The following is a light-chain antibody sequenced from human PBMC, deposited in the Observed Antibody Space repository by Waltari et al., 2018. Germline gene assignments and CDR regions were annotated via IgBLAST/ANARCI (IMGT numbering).Light chain of an antibody. V-gene: IGLV2-23*02. CDR3: CTYAGSSTVV. Sequence: QSALTQPASVSGSPGPSITFSCTGTSSDVGTYILVSWYQPHPRKAPKLMIYEVIKRPSGVSNRFSGSKSGNTASLTISGLQAEDEADYYCCTYAGSSTVVFGGGTKLTVL. CDR1: SSDVGTYIL. CDR2: EVI. J-gene: IGLJ2*01.